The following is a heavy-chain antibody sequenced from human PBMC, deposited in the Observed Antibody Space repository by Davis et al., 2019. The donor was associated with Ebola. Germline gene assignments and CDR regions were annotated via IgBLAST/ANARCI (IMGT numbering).Heavy chain of an antibody. CDR2: ISGRTNEV. CDR1: GFTFSDYA. J-gene: IGHJ1*01. D-gene: IGHD3-16*01. Sequence: GGSLRLSCAAAGFTFSDYAMTWVRQAPGKGLEWVSSISGRTNEVSYSNSVKGRFLISRDNANNSLYLEMNSLRGEDSAVYYCARQKIAIHGTGGFTDGGQGTLVTVSS. V-gene: IGHV3-21*06. CDR3: ARQKIAIHGTGGFTD.